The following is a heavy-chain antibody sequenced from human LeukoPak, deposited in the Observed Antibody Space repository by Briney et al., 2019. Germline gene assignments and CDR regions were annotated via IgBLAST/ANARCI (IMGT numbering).Heavy chain of an antibody. CDR1: GFTFSSYT. Sequence: GGSLRLSCAASGFTFSSYTMHWVRQAPGKGLEWVSAISGSGGSTYYADSVKSRFTISRDDSKNTLYLQMNTLRAEDTAVYYCAKDYPLDYWGQGALVTVSS. CDR3: AKDYPLDY. CDR2: ISGSGGST. V-gene: IGHV3-23*01. J-gene: IGHJ4*02.